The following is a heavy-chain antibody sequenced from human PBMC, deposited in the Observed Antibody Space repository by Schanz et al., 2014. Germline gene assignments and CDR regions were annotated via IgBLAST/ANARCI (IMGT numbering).Heavy chain of an antibody. CDR1: GFTFDKYA. CDR3: ARNRGSGGQNWYFDL. CDR2: ISWNSGTI. J-gene: IGHJ2*01. D-gene: IGHD3-3*01. V-gene: IGHV3-9*01. Sequence: EVQLVESGGGLVQPGKSLRLSCAASGFTFDKYAMHWVRQAPGKGLEWVSVISWNSGTIGYADSVKGRFTISRDNTKNSLCLQLNSLRADDTAVYYCARNRGSGGQNWYFDLWGRGTLVTVSS.